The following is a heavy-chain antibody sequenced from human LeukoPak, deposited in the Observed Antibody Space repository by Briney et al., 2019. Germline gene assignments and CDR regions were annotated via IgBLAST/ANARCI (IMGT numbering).Heavy chain of an antibody. CDR2: IYHSGST. V-gene: IGHV4-59*12. CDR1: GGSISSYY. D-gene: IGHD2-2*02. Sequence: PSETLSLTCTVSGGSISSYYWSWIRQPPGKGLEWIGYIYHSGSTYYNPSLKSRVTISVDRSKNQFSLKLSSVTAADTAVYYCARVIGVVVPAAIGTVDYWGQGTLVTVSS. CDR3: ARVIGVVVPAAIGTVDY. J-gene: IGHJ4*02.